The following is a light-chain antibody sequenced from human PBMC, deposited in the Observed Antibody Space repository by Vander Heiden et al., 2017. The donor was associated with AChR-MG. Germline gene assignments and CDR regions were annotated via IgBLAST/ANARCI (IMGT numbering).Light chain of an antibody. CDR3: QQYDNSPPVT. CDR1: QSVSSSY. Sequence: EIVLTQSPCTPALSPGERATLSCTASQSVSSSYLAWYQQKPGQAPRHLIYGASSRANCIPDRFSGSGSGTDFILTISRLEPEDFAVYYCQQYDNSPPVTFGPGTKVDIK. CDR2: GAS. V-gene: IGKV3-20*01. J-gene: IGKJ3*01.